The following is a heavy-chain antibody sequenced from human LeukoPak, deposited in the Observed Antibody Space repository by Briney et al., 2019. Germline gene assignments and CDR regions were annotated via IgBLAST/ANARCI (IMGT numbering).Heavy chain of an antibody. V-gene: IGHV4-4*02. CDR2: IYHSGST. Sequence: SETLSLTCTVSGGSISSSNWWSWVRQPPGKGLEWIGEIYHSGSTNYNPSLKSRVTISVDKSKNQFSLKLSSVTAADTAVYYCARDRGSSRDTNGMDVWGQGTTVTVSS. D-gene: IGHD6-13*01. CDR1: GGSISSSNW. CDR3: ARDRGSSRDTNGMDV. J-gene: IGHJ6*02.